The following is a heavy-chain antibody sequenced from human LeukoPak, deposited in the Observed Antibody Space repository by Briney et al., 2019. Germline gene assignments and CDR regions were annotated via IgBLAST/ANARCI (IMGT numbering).Heavy chain of an antibody. CDR3: TRDSGYNAFDI. J-gene: IGHJ3*02. V-gene: IGHV3-7*01. CDR2: IREDGTAK. CDR1: GFTFSSSW. D-gene: IGHD5-12*01. Sequence: GGSLRLSCAASGFTFSSSWMAWVRQAPGKGLECVGNIREDGTAKNYVVSVRGRFTISRDNAKNSLYLQMNSLRGEDTAVYYCTRDSGYNAFDIWGQGTMVTVSS.